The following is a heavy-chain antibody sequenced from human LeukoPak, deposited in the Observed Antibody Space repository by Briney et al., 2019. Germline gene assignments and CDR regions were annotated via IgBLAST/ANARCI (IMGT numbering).Heavy chain of an antibody. CDR2: ISAHDGTR. V-gene: IGHV1-18*01. Sequence: ASVKVSCKASGYTFTNYGVTWVRQAPGQGLEWMGWISAHDGTRNYALKHEDRVTMTTDTSTSTAYMELRGLRSDDTAVYYCARRSTLYSSGRFYFDYWGQGTLVTVSS. D-gene: IGHD6-19*01. J-gene: IGHJ4*02. CDR3: ARRSTLYSSGRFYFDY. CDR1: GYTFTNYG.